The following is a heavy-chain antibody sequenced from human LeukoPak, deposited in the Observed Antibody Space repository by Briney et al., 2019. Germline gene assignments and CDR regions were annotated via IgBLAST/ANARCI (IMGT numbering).Heavy chain of an antibody. CDR2: ISAHDGTR. V-gene: IGHV1-18*01. Sequence: ASVKVSCKASGYTFTNYGVTWVRQAPGQGLEWMGWISAHDGTRNYALKHEDRVTMTTDTSTSTAYMELRGLRSDDTAVYYCARRSTLYSSGRFYFDYWGQGTLVTVSS. D-gene: IGHD6-19*01. J-gene: IGHJ4*02. CDR3: ARRSTLYSSGRFYFDY. CDR1: GYTFTNYG.